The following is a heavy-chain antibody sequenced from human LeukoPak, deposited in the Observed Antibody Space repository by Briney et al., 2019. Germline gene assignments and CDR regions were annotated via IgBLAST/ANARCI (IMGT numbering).Heavy chain of an antibody. CDR1: GFTFSSYW. J-gene: IGHJ6*02. Sequence: GGSLRLSCAASGFTFSSYWMHWVRQAPGKGLVWVSRINSDGSSTSYADSVKGRFTISRDNAKNTLYLQMNSLRAEDTAVYYCARDGSCSSTSCLYYYYYGMDVWGQGTTVTVSS. CDR3: ARDGSCSSTSCLYYYYYGMDV. V-gene: IGHV3-74*01. D-gene: IGHD2-2*01. CDR2: INSDGSST.